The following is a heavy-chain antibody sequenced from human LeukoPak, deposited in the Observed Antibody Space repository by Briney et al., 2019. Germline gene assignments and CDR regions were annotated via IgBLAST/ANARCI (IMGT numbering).Heavy chain of an antibody. CDR2: IYYSGTT. Sequence: SQTLSLTCTVSGGSISSGGYYWSWIRQHPGKGLEWIGYIYYSGTTYYNPSLKSRVTMSVDTSKNQFSLKLISVTAADTAVYYCARDVAGGRYFDYWGQGTLVTVSS. D-gene: IGHD1-26*01. CDR1: GGSISSGGYY. J-gene: IGHJ4*02. V-gene: IGHV4-31*03. CDR3: ARDVAGGRYFDY.